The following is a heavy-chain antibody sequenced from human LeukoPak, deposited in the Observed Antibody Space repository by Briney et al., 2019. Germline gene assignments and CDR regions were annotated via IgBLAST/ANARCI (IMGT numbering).Heavy chain of an antibody. D-gene: IGHD3-10*01. Sequence: GASVKVSCKASGGTFSSYAIIWVRQAPGQGLNYAQKFQGRVTITTDESTSTAYMELSSLRSEDTAVYYCARQYYYGSGILGYWGQGTLVTVSS. CDR3: ARQYYYGSGILGY. J-gene: IGHJ4*02. CDR1: GGTFSSYA. V-gene: IGHV1-69*05.